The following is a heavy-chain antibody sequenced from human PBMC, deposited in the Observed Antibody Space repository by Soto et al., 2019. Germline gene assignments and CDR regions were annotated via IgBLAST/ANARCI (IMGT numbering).Heavy chain of an antibody. CDR1: GYTFPQHY. CDR3: ATGGAGPAPFTWELPDH. V-gene: IGHV1-45*02. CDR2: ITPFNGDV. Sequence: QMQLVQSGAEVKKTGSSVKVSCKASGYTFPQHYLHWVRQAPGQALEWMGWITPFNGDVNYAKKFQERVTITRDRSLNTAYMEMSSLKSEDTAMYYCATGGAGPAPFTWELPDHWGQGTLVTVSS. J-gene: IGHJ4*02. D-gene: IGHD1-26*01.